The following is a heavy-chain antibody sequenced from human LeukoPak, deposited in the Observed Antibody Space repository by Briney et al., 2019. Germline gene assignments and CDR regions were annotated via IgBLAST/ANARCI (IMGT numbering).Heavy chain of an antibody. Sequence: PGGSLRLSCAASGFTLSNYGMTWVRQAPGKRLEWVSAIHGNGGSGGTTFYADSVKGRFTISRDNSKNSLYPQMNSLRAEDTAVYYCARAGMVAATRHFDYWGQGTLVTVSS. CDR2: IHGNGGSGGTT. CDR3: ARAGMVAATRHFDY. CDR1: GFTLSNYG. J-gene: IGHJ4*02. D-gene: IGHD2-15*01. V-gene: IGHV3-23*01.